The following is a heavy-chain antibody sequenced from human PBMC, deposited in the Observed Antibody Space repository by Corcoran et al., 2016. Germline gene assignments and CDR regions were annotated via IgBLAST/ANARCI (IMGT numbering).Heavy chain of an antibody. D-gene: IGHD3-10*01. V-gene: IGHV1-2*02. CDR3: ARVRVGYCGSGSYYALDS. CDR1: GYSFTGYY. J-gene: IGHJ4*02. CDR2: INPSSGGT. Sequence: QVQLVQSGAEVKKPGASVKVSCKASGYSFTGYYMHWVRQAPGQGLEWMGWINPSSGGTNYAQKFQGRVTMSRDTSITTAYLELSGLRSDDTAVYYCARVRVGYCGSGSYYALDSWGQGTLVSVSS.